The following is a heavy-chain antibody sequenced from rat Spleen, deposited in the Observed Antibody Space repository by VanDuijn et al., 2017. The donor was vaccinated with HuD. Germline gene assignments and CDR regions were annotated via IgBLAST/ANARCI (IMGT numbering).Heavy chain of an antibody. D-gene: IGHD4-3*01. CDR3: ARHNSGYGVMDA. Sequence: EVQLVESGGGLVQPGRSLKLSCAASGFTFSDYNMAWVRHAPKTGLEWVAPLRYDGSTTYYRDSVKCRFTISRYNPKSTRYLQMDSLRSEDTATYYCARHNSGYGVMDAWGQGASVTVSS. CDR1: GFTFSDYN. J-gene: IGHJ4*01. CDR2: LRYDGSTT. V-gene: IGHV5-7*01.